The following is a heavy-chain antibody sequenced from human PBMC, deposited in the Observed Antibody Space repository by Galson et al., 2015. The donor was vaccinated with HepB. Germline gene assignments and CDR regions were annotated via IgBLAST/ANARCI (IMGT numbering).Heavy chain of an antibody. CDR3: AKGGYYTPFDY. CDR1: GYTFTNYG. J-gene: IGHJ4*02. CDR2: ISAYNGNT. D-gene: IGHD3-3*01. Sequence: SVKVSCKASGYTFTNYGISWVRQAPGQGLEWMGWISAYNGNTNYAQKFQGRVTITTDTSTSTAYMELRSLRSDDTAVYYCAKGGYYTPFDYWGQGTLVTVSS. V-gene: IGHV1-18*01.